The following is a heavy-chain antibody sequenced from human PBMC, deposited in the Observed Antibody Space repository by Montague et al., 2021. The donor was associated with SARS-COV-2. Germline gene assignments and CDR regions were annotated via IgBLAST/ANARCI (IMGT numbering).Heavy chain of an antibody. CDR1: GDSISGFY. Sequence: SETLSLTCTVSGDSISGFYWSWIRQSPGKGLEWIGDIYYTGSTXSXPHTNSRISMSVDTFRNELSLKLSSVTAADTALYYCARFTTSGFDYWGQGILVTVSS. CDR2: IYYTGST. CDR3: ARFTTSGFDY. J-gene: IGHJ4*02. V-gene: IGHV4-59*01. D-gene: IGHD2-2*01.